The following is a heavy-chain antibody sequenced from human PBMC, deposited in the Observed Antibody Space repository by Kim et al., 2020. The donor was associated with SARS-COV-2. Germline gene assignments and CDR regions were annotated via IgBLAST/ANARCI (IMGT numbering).Heavy chain of an antibody. CDR2: ISGSGGST. Sequence: GGSLRLSCAASGFTFNNYAMSWVRQAPGKGLEWFSSISGSGGSTYYADSVTGRFTISRDNSKNTLLLQMSSLTAEDTAIFYYAKSVGGSESYITDAFDMWGQGTMVTVSS. J-gene: IGHJ3*02. D-gene: IGHD3-10*01. CDR1: GFTFNNYA. CDR3: AKSVGGSESYITDAFDM. V-gene: IGHV3-23*01.